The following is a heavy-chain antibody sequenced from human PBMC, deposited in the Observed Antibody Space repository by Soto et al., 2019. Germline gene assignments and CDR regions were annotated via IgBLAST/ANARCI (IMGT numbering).Heavy chain of an antibody. D-gene: IGHD1-26*01. CDR2: ISGSGGST. V-gene: IGHV3-23*01. CDR1: GFTFSSYA. CDR3: AKRFQPDFYSTRELSFDP. J-gene: IGHJ5*02. Sequence: GGSLRLSCAASGFTFSSYAMSWVRQAPGKGLEWVSAISGSGGSTYYADSVKGRFTISRDNSKNTLYLQMNSLRAEDTAVYYCAKRFQPDFYSTRELSFDPWCQGPLVTVSS.